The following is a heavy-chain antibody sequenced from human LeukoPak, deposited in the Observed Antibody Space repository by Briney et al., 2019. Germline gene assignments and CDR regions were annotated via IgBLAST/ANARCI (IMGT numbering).Heavy chain of an antibody. CDR3: ARDLNYYDSSGYGH. CDR2: IYSGGSP. J-gene: IGHJ4*02. D-gene: IGHD3-22*01. CDR1: GFTFSSYA. V-gene: IGHV3-53*01. Sequence: PGGSLRLSCAASGFTFSSYAMSWVRQAPGKGLEWVSVIYSGGSPYYADSVKGRFTISRDNSKNTLYLQMNSLRAEDTAVYYCARDLNYYDSSGYGHWGQGTLVTVSS.